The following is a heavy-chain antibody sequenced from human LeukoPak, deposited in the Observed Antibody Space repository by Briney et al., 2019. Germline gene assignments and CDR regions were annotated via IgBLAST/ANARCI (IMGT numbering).Heavy chain of an antibody. D-gene: IGHD1-26*01. CDR2: INHSGST. CDR3: AGRGSGSYYPYWYFDL. CDR1: GGSFSGYY. Sequence: SETLSLTCAVYGGSFSGYYWSWIRQPPGTGLEWIGEINHSGSTNYNPSLKSRVTISVDTSKNQFSLKLSSVTAADTAVYYCAGRGSGSYYPYWYFDLWGRGTLVTVSS. V-gene: IGHV4-34*01. J-gene: IGHJ2*01.